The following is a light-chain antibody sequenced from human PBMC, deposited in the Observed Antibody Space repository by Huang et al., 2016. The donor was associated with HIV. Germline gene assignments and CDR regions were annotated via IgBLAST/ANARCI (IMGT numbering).Light chain of an antibody. V-gene: IGKV1-39*01. CDR3: QQSYSTLRYT. J-gene: IGKJ2*01. CDR1: QSISSY. CDR2: AAS. Sequence: DIQMTQSPSSLSASVGDRVTIPCRASQSISSYLNWYQQKPGKAPKLLIYAASSLQSGVPSRFSGSGSVTEFTLTISSLQPEDFATYYCQQSYSTLRYTFGQGTKLEIK.